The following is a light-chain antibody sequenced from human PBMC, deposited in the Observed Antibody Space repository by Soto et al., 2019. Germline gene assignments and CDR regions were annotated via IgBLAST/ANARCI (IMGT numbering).Light chain of an antibody. V-gene: IGLV2-14*03. CDR1: SSDVGAYKY. CDR3: SSFNLPTTLAV. Sequence: QSVLTQPASVSGSPGQTVTISCTGTSSDVGAYKYVSWYQKHPGKAPKLMIYGVSNRPSGVSNRFSGSKSGNTAFLTISVLQPEDEADYYCSSFNLPTTLAVFGTGTKVTVL. CDR2: GVS. J-gene: IGLJ1*01.